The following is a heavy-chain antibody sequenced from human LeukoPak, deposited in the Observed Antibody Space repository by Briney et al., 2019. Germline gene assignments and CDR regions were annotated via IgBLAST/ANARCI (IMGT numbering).Heavy chain of an antibody. V-gene: IGHV3-21*01. D-gene: IGHD5-18*01. J-gene: IGHJ6*02. Sequence: PGGSLRLSCAASGFTFSSYSMNWVRQAPGKGLEWVSSISSSSSYIYYADSVKGRFTISRDNAKNSLYLQMNSLRAEDTAVYYCARVYGYSYGYGYYYGMDVWGQGTTVTVSS. CDR2: ISSSSSYI. CDR1: GFTFSSYS. CDR3: ARVYGYSYGYGYYYGMDV.